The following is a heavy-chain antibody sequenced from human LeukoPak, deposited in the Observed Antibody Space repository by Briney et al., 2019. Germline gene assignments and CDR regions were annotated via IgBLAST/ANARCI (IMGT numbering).Heavy chain of an antibody. Sequence: GGSLRLSCAASGFTFYSYAMNWVRQAPGKGLEWVSTISGTDGSTYYADSVKGRFTISRDNAKNSLYLQMNSLRAEDTAVYYCARVGWLRWYSFDYWGQGTLVTVSS. V-gene: IGHV3-23*01. D-gene: IGHD4-23*01. CDR2: ISGTDGST. CDR3: ARVGWLRWYSFDY. J-gene: IGHJ4*02. CDR1: GFTFYSYA.